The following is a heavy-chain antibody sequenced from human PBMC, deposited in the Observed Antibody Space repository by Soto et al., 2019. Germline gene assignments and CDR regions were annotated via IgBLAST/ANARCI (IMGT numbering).Heavy chain of an antibody. D-gene: IGHD3-9*01. Sequence: PGGSLRLSCAASGFTVSSNYMSWVRQAPGKGLEWVSVIYSGGSTYYADSVKGRFTISRDNSKNTLYLQMNSLRAEDTAVYYCARGTSNYDILTGHYFDYWGQGTLVTVSS. CDR1: GFTVSSNY. J-gene: IGHJ4*02. CDR2: IYSGGST. CDR3: ARGTSNYDILTGHYFDY. V-gene: IGHV3-66*01.